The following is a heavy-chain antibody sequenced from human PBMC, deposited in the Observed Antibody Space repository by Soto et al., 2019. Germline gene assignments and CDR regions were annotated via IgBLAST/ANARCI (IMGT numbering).Heavy chain of an antibody. J-gene: IGHJ1*01. CDR3: ANPNAETYYDILTGYYRTHPEYFQH. V-gene: IGHV3-23*01. D-gene: IGHD3-9*01. Sequence: GGSLRLSCAASGFTFSSYAMSWVRQAPGKGLEWVSAISGSGGSTYYADSVKGRFTISRDNSKNTLYLQMNSLRAEDTAVYYCANPNAETYYDILTGYYRTHPEYFQHWGQGTLVTVSS. CDR1: GFTFSSYA. CDR2: ISGSGGST.